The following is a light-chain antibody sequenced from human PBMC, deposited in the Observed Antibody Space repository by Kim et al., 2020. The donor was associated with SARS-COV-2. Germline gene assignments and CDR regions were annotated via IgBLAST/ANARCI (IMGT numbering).Light chain of an antibody. Sequence: ELTQPPSASGTPGQRVTISCSGSSSNIGSNTVNWYQQLPGTAPKLLISSNNRRPSGVPDRFSGSKSGTSASLAISGLQSEDEADYYCATWDDRLNGPVFGGGTKLTVL. V-gene: IGLV1-44*01. CDR3: ATWDDRLNGPV. CDR2: SNN. CDR1: SSNIGSNT. J-gene: IGLJ2*01.